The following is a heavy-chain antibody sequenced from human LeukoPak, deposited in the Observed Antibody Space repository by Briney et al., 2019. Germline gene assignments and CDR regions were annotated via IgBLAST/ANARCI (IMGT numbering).Heavy chain of an antibody. CDR2: ISGSAGST. J-gene: IGHJ4*02. Sequence: QSGGSLRLSCAASGFTFNTYTMNWVRQAPGKGLEWVSAISGSAGSTYYAASVKGRFTISRDNSKNTLYLQMDSLRVEDTAVYYCAKEEAVAGPFDYWGQGTLVTVSS. D-gene: IGHD6-19*01. V-gene: IGHV3-23*01. CDR1: GFTFNTYT. CDR3: AKEEAVAGPFDY.